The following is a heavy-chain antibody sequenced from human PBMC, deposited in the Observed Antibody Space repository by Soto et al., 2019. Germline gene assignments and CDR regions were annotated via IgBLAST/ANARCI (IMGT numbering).Heavy chain of an antibody. D-gene: IGHD3-10*01. V-gene: IGHV3-33*01. CDR1: GFTFSSYG. CDR2: IWYDGSNK. CDR3: AREHVIPRGFDY. J-gene: IGHJ4*02. Sequence: GGSLRLSCAASGFTFSSYGMHWVRQAPGKGLEWVAVIWYDGSNKYYADSVKGRFTISRDNSKNTLYLQMNSLRAEDTAVYYCAREHVIPRGFDYWGQGTLVTVSS.